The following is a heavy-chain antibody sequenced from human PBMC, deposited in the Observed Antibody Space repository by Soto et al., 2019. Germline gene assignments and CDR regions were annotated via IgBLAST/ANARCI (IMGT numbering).Heavy chain of an antibody. J-gene: IGHJ4*02. V-gene: IGHV3-33*01. D-gene: IGHD6-13*01. CDR3: ARAARGSSWFDY. Sequence: GESLKISCAASGFTFSSYGMHWVRQAPGKGLEWVAVIWYDGSNKYYADSVKGRFTISRDNSKNTLYLQMNSLRAEDTAVYYCARAARGSSWFDYWGQGTLVTVSS. CDR1: GFTFSSYG. CDR2: IWYDGSNK.